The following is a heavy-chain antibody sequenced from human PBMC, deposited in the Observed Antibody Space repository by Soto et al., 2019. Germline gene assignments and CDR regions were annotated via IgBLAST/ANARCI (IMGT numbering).Heavy chain of an antibody. Sequence: ASVKVSCKASGYTFTGYFMHWVRQAPGQGLEWMGWINPYSGGADYAQSFQGRVTMTRDTSISTAYMELSRLRSDDTAAYYCARDPSVVIRCYYYGMDVWGQGTTVTVSS. CDR1: GYTFTGYF. D-gene: IGHD3-22*01. CDR2: INPYSGGA. V-gene: IGHV1-2*02. CDR3: ARDPSVVIRCYYYGMDV. J-gene: IGHJ6*02.